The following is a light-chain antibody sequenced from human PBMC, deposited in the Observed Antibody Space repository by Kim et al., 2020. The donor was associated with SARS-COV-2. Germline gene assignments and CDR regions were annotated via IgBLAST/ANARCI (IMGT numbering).Light chain of an antibody. CDR2: GVT. CDR1: SSDVGGYNS. V-gene: IGLV2-14*03. CDR3: TSYTSSKTDV. J-gene: IGLJ1*01. Sequence: GQSINISGIGTSSDVGGYNSVSWYQQNPGKAPKVMVYGVTNRPSGISDRFSGSKSGNTASLTISGLQAEDEADYYCTSYTSSKTDVFGTGTKVTVL.